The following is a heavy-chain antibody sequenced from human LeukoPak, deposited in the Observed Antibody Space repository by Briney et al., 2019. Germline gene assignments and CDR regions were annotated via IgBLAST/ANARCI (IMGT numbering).Heavy chain of an antibody. D-gene: IGHD3-22*01. CDR2: INHSGST. V-gene: IGHV4-34*01. Sequence: SETLSLTCAVYGGSFSGYYWSWIRQLPGKGLEWIGEINHSGSTYYNPSLKSRVTISLASPQNQFSLKLASVAAAAPAVFYLRALGEYYDSSGYYYNWGQRTLVTVSS. CDR3: RALGEYYDSSGYYYN. CDR1: GGSFSGYY. J-gene: IGHJ4*02.